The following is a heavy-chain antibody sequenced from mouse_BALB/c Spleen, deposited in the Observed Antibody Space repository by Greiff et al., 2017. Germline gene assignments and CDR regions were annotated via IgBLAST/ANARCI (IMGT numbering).Heavy chain of an antibody. D-gene: IGHD1-2*01. CDR3: ARSGVTTATRGLDY. CDR1: GFNIKDTY. V-gene: IGHV14-3*02. J-gene: IGHJ2*01. CDR2: IDPANGNT. Sequence: VQLQQSGAELVKPGASVKLSCTASGFNIKDTYMHWVKQRPEQGLEWIARIDPANGNTKYDPKFQGKATITADTSSNTAYLQLSSLTSEDTAVYYCARSGVTTATRGLDYWGQGTTLTVSS.